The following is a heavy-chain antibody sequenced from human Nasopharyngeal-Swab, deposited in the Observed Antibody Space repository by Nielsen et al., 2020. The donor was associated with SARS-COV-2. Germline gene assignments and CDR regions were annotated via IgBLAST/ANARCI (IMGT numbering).Heavy chain of an antibody. J-gene: IGHJ4*02. D-gene: IGHD3-10*01. Sequence: GESLKISCSGSGFTFSKAWMSWVRQAPGKGLEWIGLIKSKSDGGTTEFAALAEGRFSISRDDSKDTLYLEMNSLKTEDAAVYYCKTEPQSATYYHIREFDYWGQGTLVTVSS. CDR3: KTEPQSATYYHIREFDY. CDR1: GFTFSKAW. CDR2: IKSKSDGGTT. V-gene: IGHV3-15*01.